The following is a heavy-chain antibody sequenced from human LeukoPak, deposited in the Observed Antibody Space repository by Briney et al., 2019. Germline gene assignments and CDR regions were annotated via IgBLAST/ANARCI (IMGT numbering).Heavy chain of an antibody. D-gene: IGHD3-10*01. CDR2: ISYDGSNK. J-gene: IGHJ4*02. CDR3: ARDPQLLWFGEYFGHFDY. Sequence: PGGSLRLSCAASGFTRSTYAMHWVRQAPGKGLVRVAVISYDGSNKYYADSVKGRFTISRDNSKNTLYLQMNSLRVEDTAVYYCARDPQLLWFGEYFGHFDYWGQGTLVTVSS. V-gene: IGHV3-30-3*01. CDR1: GFTRSTYA.